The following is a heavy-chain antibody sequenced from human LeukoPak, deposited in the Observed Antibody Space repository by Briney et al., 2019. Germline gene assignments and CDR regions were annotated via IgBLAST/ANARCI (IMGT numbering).Heavy chain of an antibody. Sequence: XXASXXTFTGYYMHXVRQAPGQGLEWIGRINSNSGGTNYAQKVQGRVTMTRDTSISTAYMELSSLRSDDTAVYYCARGPYYDFYMDVWGKGTTVTVSS. CDR1: XXTFTGYY. CDR2: INSNSGGT. V-gene: IGHV1-2*06. CDR3: ARGPYYDFYMDV. J-gene: IGHJ6*03. D-gene: IGHD3-3*01.